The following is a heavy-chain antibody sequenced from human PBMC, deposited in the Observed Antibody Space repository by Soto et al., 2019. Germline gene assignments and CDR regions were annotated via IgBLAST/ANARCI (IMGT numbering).Heavy chain of an antibody. V-gene: IGHV4-39*01. CDR3: ASRVGSSSWANYYYGMDV. J-gene: IGHJ6*02. D-gene: IGHD6-13*01. CDR2: IYYSGST. CDR1: GGSISSSSYY. Sequence: PSATLSLTCTVSGGSISSSSYYWGWIRQPPGKGLEWIGSIYYSGSTYYNPSLKSRVTISVDTSKNQFSLKLSSVTAADTAVYYCASRVGSSSWANYYYGMDVWGQGTTVTVSS.